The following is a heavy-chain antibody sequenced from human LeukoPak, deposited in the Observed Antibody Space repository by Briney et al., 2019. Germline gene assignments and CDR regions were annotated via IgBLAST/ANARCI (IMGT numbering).Heavy chain of an antibody. CDR2: ISSSSSTI. CDR1: GFTFDDYG. V-gene: IGHV3-48*04. CDR3: ARDRGGSYSAIDY. D-gene: IGHD1-26*01. J-gene: IGHJ4*02. Sequence: PGGSLRLSCAASGFTFDDYGMSWVRQAPGKGLEWVSFISSSSSTIYYADSVKGRFTISRDNAKNSLYLQMNSLRAEDTAVYYCARDRGGSYSAIDYWGQGTLVTVSS.